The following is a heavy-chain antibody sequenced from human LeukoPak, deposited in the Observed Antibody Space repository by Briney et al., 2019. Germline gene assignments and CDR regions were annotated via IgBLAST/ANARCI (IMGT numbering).Heavy chain of an antibody. D-gene: IGHD1-26*01. CDR2: IYYSGST. CDR1: GGSISSYY. Sequence: PSKTLSLTCTVSGGSISSYYWSWIRQPPGKGLEWIGYIYYSGSTNYNPSLKSRVTISVDTSKNQFSLKLSSVTAADTAVYYCARDSGSYRWFDPWGQGTLVTVSS. J-gene: IGHJ5*02. V-gene: IGHV4-59*12. CDR3: ARDSGSYRWFDP.